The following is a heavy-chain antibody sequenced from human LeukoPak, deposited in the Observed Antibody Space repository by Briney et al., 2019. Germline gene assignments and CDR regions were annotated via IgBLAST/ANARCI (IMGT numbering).Heavy chain of an antibody. J-gene: IGHJ6*03. CDR2: INHSGST. CDR1: GGSFSGYY. CDR3: ARGDRPVVVPAAPRRKYYYYMDV. V-gene: IGHV4-34*01. D-gene: IGHD2-2*01. Sequence: PSETLSLTCAVYGGSFSGYYWSWIRQPPGKGLEWIGEINHSGSTNYNPSLKSRVTISVDTSKNQFSLKLSSVTAADTAVYYCARGDRPVVVPAAPRRKYYYYMDVWGKGTTVTVSS.